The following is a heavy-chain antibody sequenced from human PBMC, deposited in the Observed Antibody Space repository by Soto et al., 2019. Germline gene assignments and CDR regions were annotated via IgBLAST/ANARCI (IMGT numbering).Heavy chain of an antibody. D-gene: IGHD4-17*01. CDR3: ARAPTRGYYYMDV. J-gene: IGHJ6*03. CDR2: IYCSGST. CDR1: GGSISSGGYY. V-gene: IGHV4-31*03. Sequence: SETLSLTCTVSGGSISSGGYYWSWIRQHPGKGLEWIGYIYCSGSTYYNPSLKSRVTISVDTSKNQFSLKLSSVTAADTAVYYCARAPTRGYYYMDVWGKGTTVTSP.